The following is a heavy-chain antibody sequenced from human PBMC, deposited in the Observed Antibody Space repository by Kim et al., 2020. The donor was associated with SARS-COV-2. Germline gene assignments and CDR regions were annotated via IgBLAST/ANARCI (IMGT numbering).Heavy chain of an antibody. CDR2: ISGSGGST. CDR3: AKPPLTMISLWLVG. V-gene: IGHV3-23*01. J-gene: IGHJ4*02. Sequence: GGSLRLSCAASGFTFSSYPMSWVRQAPGKGLEWVSAISGSGGSTYYADSVKGRFTISRDNSKNTLYLQMNSLRAEDTAVYYCAKPPLTMISLWLVGWGQGTLVTVSS. D-gene: IGHD3-22*01. CDR1: GFTFSSYP.